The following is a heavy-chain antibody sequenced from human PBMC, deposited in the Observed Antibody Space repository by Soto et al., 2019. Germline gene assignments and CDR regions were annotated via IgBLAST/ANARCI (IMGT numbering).Heavy chain of an antibody. Sequence: EVQLVESGGGLVQPGGSLRLSCAASGFTFSSYWMSWVRQAPGKGLEWVANIKQDGSEKYYVDSVKGRFTISRDNAKNSLYLQMNSLRAEDTAVYYCARGSSSFRFLDANWFDPWGQGTLVTVSS. J-gene: IGHJ5*02. CDR2: IKQDGSEK. D-gene: IGHD6-6*01. CDR1: GFTFSSYW. V-gene: IGHV3-7*01. CDR3: ARGSSSFRFLDANWFDP.